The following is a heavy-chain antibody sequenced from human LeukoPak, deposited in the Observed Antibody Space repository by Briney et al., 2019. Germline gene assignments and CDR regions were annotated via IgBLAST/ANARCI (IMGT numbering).Heavy chain of an antibody. V-gene: IGHV4-61*01. CDR3: ARGSPGSGWSPWGAFDI. Sequence: SETLSLTCTVSGGSVSSGSYYWSWIRQPPGKGLEWIGYIYYSGSTNYNPSLKSRVTISVDTSKNQFSLKLSSVTAADTAVYYCARGSPGSGWSPWGAFDIWGQGTMVTVSS. J-gene: IGHJ3*02. CDR2: IYYSGST. CDR1: GGSVSSGSYY. D-gene: IGHD6-19*01.